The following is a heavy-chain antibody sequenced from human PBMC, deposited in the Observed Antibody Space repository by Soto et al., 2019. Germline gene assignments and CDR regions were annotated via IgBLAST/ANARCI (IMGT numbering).Heavy chain of an antibody. D-gene: IGHD3-3*01. CDR3: ARDQHLKKYYDFWSHPNAGSYYGMDV. CDR2: ISSSGSTI. Sequence: GGSLRLSCAASGFTFSDYYMSWIRQAPGKGLEWVSYISSSGSTIYYADSVKGRFTISRDNAKNSLYLQMNSLRAEDTAVYYCARDQHLKKYYDFWSHPNAGSYYGMDVWGQGTTVTVSS. V-gene: IGHV3-11*01. CDR1: GFTFSDYY. J-gene: IGHJ6*02.